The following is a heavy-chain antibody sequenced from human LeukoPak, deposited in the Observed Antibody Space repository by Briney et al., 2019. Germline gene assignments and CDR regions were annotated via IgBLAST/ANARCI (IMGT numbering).Heavy chain of an antibody. Sequence: KAGGSLRLSCAASGFTFSSYSMNWVRQAPGKGLEWVSSISSSSSYIYYADSVKGRFTISRDNAKNSLYLQMNSLRAEDTAVYYCARHNYPYDSGGYYYAYWGQGNLVTVSS. J-gene: IGHJ4*02. V-gene: IGHV3-21*01. CDR2: ISSSSSYI. D-gene: IGHD3-22*01. CDR1: GFTFSSYS. CDR3: ARHNYPYDSGGYYYAY.